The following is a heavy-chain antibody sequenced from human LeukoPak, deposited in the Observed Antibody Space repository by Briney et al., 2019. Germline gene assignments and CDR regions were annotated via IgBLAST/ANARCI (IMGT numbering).Heavy chain of an antibody. J-gene: IGHJ4*02. CDR1: GFTFDDYA. Sequence: GGSLRLSCAASGFTFDDYAMHWVRQAPGKGLEWVSGISWNSGSIGYADSVKGRFTISRDNAKNSLYLQMNSLRAEDTALYYCAKATYDFWSGYYGEWGQGTPVTVSS. V-gene: IGHV3-9*01. CDR3: AKATYDFWSGYYGE. CDR2: ISWNSGSI. D-gene: IGHD3-3*01.